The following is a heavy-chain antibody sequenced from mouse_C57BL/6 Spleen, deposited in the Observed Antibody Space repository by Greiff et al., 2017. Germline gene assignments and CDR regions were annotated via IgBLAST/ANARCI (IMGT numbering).Heavy chain of an antibody. D-gene: IGHD1-1*01. J-gene: IGHJ2*01. V-gene: IGHV1-52*01. CDR1: GYTFTSYW. CDR2: IDPSDSET. CDR3: ARLSTTVVANFDY. Sequence: QVQLQQPGAELVRPGSSVKLSCKASGYTFTSYWMHWVKQRPIQGLEWIGNIDPSDSETHYNQKFKDKATLTVDKSSSTAYMQLSSLTSEDSAVYYCARLSTTVVANFDYWGQGTTRTVSS.